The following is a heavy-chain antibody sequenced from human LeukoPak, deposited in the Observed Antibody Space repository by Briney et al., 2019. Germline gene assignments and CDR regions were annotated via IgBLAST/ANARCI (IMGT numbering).Heavy chain of an antibody. V-gene: IGHV1-18*01. D-gene: IGHD2-15*01. CDR3: ARGYIPPPPEYCSGGSCYSLFDY. J-gene: IGHJ4*02. Sequence: ASVKVSCKASGYTFTSYGISWVRQAPGQGLEWMGWISAYNGNTNYAQKLQGRVTMTTDTSTSTAYMELRSLRSDDTAVYYCARGYIPPPPEYCSGGSCYSLFDYWGQGTLVTVSS. CDR2: ISAYNGNT. CDR1: GYTFTSYG.